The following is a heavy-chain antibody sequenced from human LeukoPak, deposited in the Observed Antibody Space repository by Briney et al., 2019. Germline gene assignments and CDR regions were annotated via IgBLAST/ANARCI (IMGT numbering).Heavy chain of an antibody. D-gene: IGHD1-7*01. V-gene: IGHV3-74*01. J-gene: IGHJ2*01. CDR1: GFTFSNYW. Sequence: GGSLRLSCAASGFTFSNYWMHWVRQAPGKGLVWVSRIDNDGSDTSYADSVKGRFTISRDDAKNTLYLQMNSLRAEDTALYYCAKGRGNSLNWYFDLWGRGTLVTVSS. CDR3: AKGRGNSLNWYFDL. CDR2: IDNDGSDT.